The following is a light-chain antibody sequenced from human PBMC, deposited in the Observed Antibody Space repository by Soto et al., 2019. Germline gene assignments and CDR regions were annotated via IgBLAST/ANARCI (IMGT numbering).Light chain of an antibody. CDR1: QSVSSSY. J-gene: IGKJ3*01. V-gene: IGKV3-20*01. Sequence: EIVLTQSPGTLSLSPGERATLSCRASQSVSSSYLAWYQQKPGQAPRLLIHGASSRATGIPDRFSGSGSGRDFTLTISRLEPADFAVDYCQQYGSSIFTFGPGTKVDIK. CDR2: GAS. CDR3: QQYGSSIFT.